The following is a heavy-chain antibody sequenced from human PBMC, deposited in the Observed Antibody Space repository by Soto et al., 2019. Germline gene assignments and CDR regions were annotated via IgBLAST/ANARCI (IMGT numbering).Heavy chain of an antibody. J-gene: IGHJ6*03. Sequence: QVQLVESGGGVVQPGRSLRLSCAASGFTFSRYGMHWVRQAPGKGLEWVAFIWYDGSNKYYADSVKGRINISRDNSKNTLDLQMISLIAEGKAVYHCERDRHAYIAAASHFMDVWGKCTTVTVSS. D-gene: IGHD6-13*01. CDR2: IWYDGSNK. CDR3: ERDRHAYIAAASHFMDV. V-gene: IGHV3-33*01. CDR1: GFTFSRYG.